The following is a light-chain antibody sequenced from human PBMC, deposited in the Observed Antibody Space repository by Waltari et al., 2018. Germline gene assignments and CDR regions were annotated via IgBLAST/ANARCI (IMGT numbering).Light chain of an antibody. V-gene: IGLV1-40*01. CDR2: GNN. J-gene: IGLJ3*02. Sequence: QSVLTQPPSVSGAPGQRLTIPCTGSSPNLGDGYVVQWYQHLPGTAPKVLIYGNNNRPSGVPDRFSGSKSDTSASLAITGLQAEDEADYYCQSYDSSLSGSVFGGGTKLTVL. CDR1: SPNLGDGYV. CDR3: QSYDSSLSGSV.